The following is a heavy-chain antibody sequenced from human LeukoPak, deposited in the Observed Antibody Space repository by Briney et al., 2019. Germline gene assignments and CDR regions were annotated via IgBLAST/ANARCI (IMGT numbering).Heavy chain of an antibody. Sequence: GGSLRLSCRASGFSVDSVFMNWVRQPPGKGLEWVSFVMPGGHIDYTDSVKGRFTISRDSFKNTLSLQMNSLRVDDTAVYYCARGNSATTTFDFWGQGNLVTVSS. D-gene: IGHD4-17*01. CDR3: ARGNSATTTFDF. J-gene: IGHJ4*02. CDR2: VMPGGHI. V-gene: IGHV3-66*01. CDR1: GFSVDSVF.